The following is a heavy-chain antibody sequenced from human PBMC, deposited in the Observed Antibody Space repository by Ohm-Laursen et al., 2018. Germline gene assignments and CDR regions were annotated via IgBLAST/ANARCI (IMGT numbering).Heavy chain of an antibody. D-gene: IGHD5-12*01. J-gene: IGHJ4*02. CDR2: INDSGGDT. V-gene: IGHV3-23*01. CDR1: GFTFSNYD. CDR3: AKHRSATWVHKRFDY. Sequence: LSLTCAASGFTFSNYDMNSVSQAPGQGLEWVSSINDSGGDTYYADSVKGRFTISRDNSKNTLYLQMNSLRADDTAVYFCAKHRSATWVHKRFDYWGQGTPVTVSS.